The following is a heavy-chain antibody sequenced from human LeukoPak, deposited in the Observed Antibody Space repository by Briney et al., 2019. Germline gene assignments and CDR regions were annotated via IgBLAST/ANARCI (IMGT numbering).Heavy chain of an antibody. D-gene: IGHD6-19*01. J-gene: IGHJ4*02. CDR3: AKGPIAVAGTYFDY. Sequence: PGRSLRLSCAASGFTFDDYAMHWVRQAPGKGLEWVSGISWNSGSIGYADSVKGRFTISRDNAKNSLYLQMNSLRAEDMALYYRAKGPIAVAGTYFDYWGQGTLVTVSS. CDR2: ISWNSGSI. CDR1: GFTFDDYA. V-gene: IGHV3-9*03.